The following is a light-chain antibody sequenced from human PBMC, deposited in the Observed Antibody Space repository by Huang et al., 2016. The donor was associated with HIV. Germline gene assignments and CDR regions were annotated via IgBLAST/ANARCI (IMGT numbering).Light chain of an antibody. Sequence: EMVMTQSPATLSVSPGERATLSCRASQSVNSNLAWYQQKRGQAPRLLIYGVSTRARGIPARFSGSGSGTEFTLTISSLQSEDFAFYYCQQYNNWPPGLTFGGGTKVEIK. CDR3: QQYNNWPPGLT. V-gene: IGKV3-15*01. J-gene: IGKJ4*01. CDR2: GVS. CDR1: QSVNSN.